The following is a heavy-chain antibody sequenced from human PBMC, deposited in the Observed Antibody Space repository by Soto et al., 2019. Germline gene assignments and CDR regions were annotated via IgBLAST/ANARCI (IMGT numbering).Heavy chain of an antibody. Sequence: EVQLLESGGGLVQPGGSLRLSCAASGFTFSSYAMSWVRQVPGKGLEWVSAISGTGANTYYADSVKGRFTISSDNSKNTLYLQMNSLRADDAAVYYCATLRFCTSSSCYGREGGYWGQGTLVTVSS. D-gene: IGHD2-2*01. J-gene: IGHJ4*02. V-gene: IGHV3-23*01. CDR2: ISGTGANT. CDR3: ATLRFCTSSSCYGREGGY. CDR1: GFTFSSYA.